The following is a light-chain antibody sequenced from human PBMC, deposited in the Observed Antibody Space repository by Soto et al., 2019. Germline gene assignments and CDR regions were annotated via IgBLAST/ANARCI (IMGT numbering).Light chain of an antibody. CDR1: QSVSSSY. Sequence: EIVLTHSPCTLSLSPGEIATLSCRAIQSVSSSYLAWYQQKPGQAPRLLIYGASSRATGIPDRFSGSGSGTDFTLTISRLEPEDFAVYYCQQYGSSPGVTFGQGTRLEIK. CDR2: GAS. CDR3: QQYGSSPGVT. V-gene: IGKV3-20*01. J-gene: IGKJ5*01.